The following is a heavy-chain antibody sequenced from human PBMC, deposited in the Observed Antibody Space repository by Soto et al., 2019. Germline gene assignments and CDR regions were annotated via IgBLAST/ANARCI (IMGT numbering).Heavy chain of an antibody. V-gene: IGHV1-18*01. CDR1: GYTFTSYG. Sequence: ASVKVSCKASGYTFTSYGISWVRQAPGQGLEWMGWIGAYNGNTNYAQKLQGRVTMTTDTSTSTAYMELRSLRSDDTAVYYCARRKRDYDFWSGYYTADYYYSCMDVWGQGTTVTLSS. J-gene: IGHJ6*02. CDR3: ARRKRDYDFWSGYYTADYYYSCMDV. CDR2: IGAYNGNT. D-gene: IGHD3-3*01.